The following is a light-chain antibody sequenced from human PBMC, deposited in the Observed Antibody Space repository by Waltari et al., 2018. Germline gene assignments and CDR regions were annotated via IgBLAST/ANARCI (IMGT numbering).Light chain of an antibody. CDR3: QQSHSAPLA. V-gene: IGKV1-39*01. CDR2: AAS. J-gene: IGKJ4*01. Sequence: DIQMTQSPSPLSASVGDRVTITCRAIRAITNSVNWYQQRPGLAPKPLIYAASTLRGGVPTRFSGSGSGTDFTLTISSLQIEDFATYYCQQSHSAPLAFGGGTRLEI. CDR1: RAITNS.